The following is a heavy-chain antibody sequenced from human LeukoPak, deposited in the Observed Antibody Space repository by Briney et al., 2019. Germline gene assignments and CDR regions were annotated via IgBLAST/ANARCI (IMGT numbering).Heavy chain of an antibody. CDR1: GFTFSSYS. D-gene: IGHD6-19*01. J-gene: IGHJ4*02. CDR3: ARVGSGWGFDY. Sequence: GGSLRLSCAASGFTFSSYSMNWVRQAPGKGLEWVSYISSSSSTIYYADSVKGRFTISRDNSKNSLYLQMNSLRAEDTAVYYCARVGSGWGFDYWGQGTLVTVSS. CDR2: ISSSSSTI. V-gene: IGHV3-48*04.